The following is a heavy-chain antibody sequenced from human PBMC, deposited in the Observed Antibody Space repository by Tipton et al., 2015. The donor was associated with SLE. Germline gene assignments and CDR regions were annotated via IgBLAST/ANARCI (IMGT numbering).Heavy chain of an antibody. Sequence: QVQLVQSGAEVKKPGASVKVSCKASGYTFTSFGISWVRQAPGQGLEWMGWISAYNGNAYYTQKLQGRVTMTTDTSTSTAYMELRSLKSDDTAVYYCALWVVTHGPHYFDYWGQGTLVTVSS. CDR3: ALWVVTHGPHYFDY. CDR2: ISAYNGNA. CDR1: GYTFTSFG. J-gene: IGHJ4*02. D-gene: IGHD4-23*01. V-gene: IGHV1-18*01.